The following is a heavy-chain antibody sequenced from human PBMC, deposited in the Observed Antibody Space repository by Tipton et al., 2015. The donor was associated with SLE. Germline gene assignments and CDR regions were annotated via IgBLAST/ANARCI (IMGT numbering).Heavy chain of an antibody. Sequence: LRLSCTVSGGSISSHYWSWIRQPPGKGLEWIGYIYNSGSGNYNPSLKSRVTISVDTSKNQFSLKLSSVSAVDTAVYYCARSDYYDSSGYYSYAFDIWGQGTMVTVSS. V-gene: IGHV4-59*11. D-gene: IGHD3-22*01. CDR3: ARSDYYDSSGYYSYAFDI. J-gene: IGHJ3*02. CDR2: IYNSGSG. CDR1: GGSISSHY.